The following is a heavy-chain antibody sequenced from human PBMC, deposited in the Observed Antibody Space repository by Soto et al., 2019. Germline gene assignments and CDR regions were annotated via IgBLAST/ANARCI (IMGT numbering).Heavy chain of an antibody. CDR1: GGSFSCYY. D-gene: IGHD2-2*01. CDR3: ARXRVPAAVDQTPYYGMDV. Sequence: PSETLSLTCAVYGGSFSCYYWSWIRQPPGKGLEWIGEINHSGSTNYNPSLKSRVTISVDTSKNQFSLKLSSLAAADTAVYYCARXRVPAAVDQTPYYGMDVWGQGTTVTVSS. J-gene: IGHJ6*02. V-gene: IGHV4-34*01. CDR2: INHSGST.